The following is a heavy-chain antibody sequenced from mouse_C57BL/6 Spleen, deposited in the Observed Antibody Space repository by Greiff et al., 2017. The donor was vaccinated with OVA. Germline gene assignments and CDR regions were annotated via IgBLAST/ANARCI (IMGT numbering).Heavy chain of an antibody. Sequence: DVQLVESGGGLVKPGGSLKLSCAASGFTFSDYGMHWVRQAPEKGLEWVAYISSGSSTIYYADTVKGRFTISRDNAKNTLFLQMTSLRSEDTAMYYCARRTRDYFDYWGQGTTLTVSS. J-gene: IGHJ2*01. V-gene: IGHV5-17*01. CDR2: ISSGSSTI. CDR1: GFTFSDYG. CDR3: ARRTRDYFDY.